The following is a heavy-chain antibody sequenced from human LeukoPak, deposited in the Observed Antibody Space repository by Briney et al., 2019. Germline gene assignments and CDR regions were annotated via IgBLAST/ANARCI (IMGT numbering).Heavy chain of an antibody. CDR2: ISGSVGST. Sequence: GGSLRLSCAASGFTFSSYDMSWVRQAPGKGLEWVSTISGSVGSTYYADSVKGRFTISRDNSKNTLYLQMNSLRAEDTAVYYCAKHGYTYGYDCRGQGTLVTVSS. J-gene: IGHJ4*02. D-gene: IGHD5-18*01. CDR1: GFTFSSYD. V-gene: IGHV3-23*01. CDR3: AKHGYTYGYDC.